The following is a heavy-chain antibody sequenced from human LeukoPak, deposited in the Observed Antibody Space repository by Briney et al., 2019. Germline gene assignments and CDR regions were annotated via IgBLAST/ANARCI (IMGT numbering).Heavy chain of an antibody. J-gene: IGHJ4*02. CDR2: IKQDGSNK. Sequence: GGSLRLSCAASGFTFSSYWMSWVRQAPGKGLEWVANIKQDGSNKYYADSVKGRFTISRDNSKNTLYLQMNSLRAEDTAVYYCARGYFWDSSGYYSPHLDYWGQGTLVTVSS. CDR3: ARGYFWDSSGYYSPHLDY. D-gene: IGHD3-22*01. V-gene: IGHV3-7*01. CDR1: GFTFSSYW.